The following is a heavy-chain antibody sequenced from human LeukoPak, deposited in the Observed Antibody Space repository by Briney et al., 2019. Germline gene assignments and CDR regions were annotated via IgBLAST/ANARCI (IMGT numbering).Heavy chain of an antibody. D-gene: IGHD2-15*01. Sequence: PSETLSLTCAVYGGSFSGYYWSWIRQPPGKGLEWIGEVNHSGNTNYNPSLKSRVTISVDTSQNQFSLKLSSVTAADTAVYYCARGANFYYYGMDVWGQGTTVTVSS. CDR3: ARGANFYYYGMDV. CDR2: VNHSGNT. V-gene: IGHV4-34*01. J-gene: IGHJ6*02. CDR1: GGSFSGYY.